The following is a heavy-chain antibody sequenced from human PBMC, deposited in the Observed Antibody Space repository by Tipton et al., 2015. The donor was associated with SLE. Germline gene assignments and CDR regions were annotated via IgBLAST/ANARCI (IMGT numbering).Heavy chain of an antibody. D-gene: IGHD3-3*01. J-gene: IGHJ4*02. CDR2: IYYSGST. V-gene: IGHV4-31*03. Sequence: TLSLTCTVSGGSISSGDHYWSWIRQYPGKGLEWIGYIYYSGSTYYNPSLKSRVTISVDTSKNQFSLKLSSVTAADTAVYYCATYRKADVSGYFDYWGQGTLVTVSS. CDR3: ATYRKADVSGYFDY. CDR1: GGSISSGDHY.